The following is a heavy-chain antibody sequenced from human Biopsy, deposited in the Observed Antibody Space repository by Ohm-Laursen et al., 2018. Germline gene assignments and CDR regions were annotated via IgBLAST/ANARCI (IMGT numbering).Heavy chain of an antibody. D-gene: IGHD4/OR15-4a*01. CDR1: RDSISNYY. V-gene: IGHV4-59*12. Sequence: SDTLSLTCTVSRDSISNYYWTWIRQSPGKGLEWIGYIYYTGSTNYNPSLKSRLTISVDKSKNHFSLRLTSVTAADTATYFCARGPYGDNAGAFDVWGQGTVVTVSS. J-gene: IGHJ3*01. CDR3: ARGPYGDNAGAFDV. CDR2: IYYTGST.